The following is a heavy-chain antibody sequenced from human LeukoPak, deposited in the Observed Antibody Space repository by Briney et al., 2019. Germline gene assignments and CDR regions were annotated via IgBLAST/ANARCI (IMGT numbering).Heavy chain of an antibody. J-gene: IGHJ4*02. CDR2: INWNGGST. V-gene: IGHV3-20*04. CDR3: ARDGGHTVTGGFDY. D-gene: IGHD4-17*01. CDR1: GFTFDDYG. Sequence: GGSLRLSCAASGFTFDDYGMSWVRHAPGKGVEWVSGINWNGGSTVYADSVKGRFTISRDNAKNSLYLQMNSLRAEDTALYYCARDGGHTVTGGFDYWGQGTLVTVSS.